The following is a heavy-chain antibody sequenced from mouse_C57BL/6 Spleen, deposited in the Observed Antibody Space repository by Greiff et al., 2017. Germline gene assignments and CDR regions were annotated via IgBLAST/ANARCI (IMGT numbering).Heavy chain of an antibody. V-gene: IGHV5-4*01. CDR3: ARDPGGTAY. Sequence: EVKLMESGGGLVKPGGSLKLSCAASGFTFSSYAMSWVRQTPEKRLEWVATISDGGSYTYYPDNVKGRFTISRDNAKNNLYLQMSHLKSEDTAMYYCARDPGGTAYWGQGTLVTVSA. J-gene: IGHJ3*01. CDR2: ISDGGSYT. D-gene: IGHD4-1*01. CDR1: GFTFSSYA.